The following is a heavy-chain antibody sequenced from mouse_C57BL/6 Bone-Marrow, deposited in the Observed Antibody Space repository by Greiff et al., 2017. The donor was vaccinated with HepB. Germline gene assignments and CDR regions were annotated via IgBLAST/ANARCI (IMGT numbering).Heavy chain of an antibody. D-gene: IGHD2-3*01. V-gene: IGHV1-63*01. CDR1: GYTFTNYW. CDR2: IYPGGGYT. J-gene: IGHJ4*01. CDR3: ARGGYDRAMDY. Sequence: VKLQESGAELVRPGTSVKMSCKASGYTFTNYWIGWAKQRPGHGLEWIGDIYPGGGYTNYNEKFKGKATLTADKSSSTAYMQFSSLTSEDSAIYYCARGGYDRAMDYWGQGTSVTVSS.